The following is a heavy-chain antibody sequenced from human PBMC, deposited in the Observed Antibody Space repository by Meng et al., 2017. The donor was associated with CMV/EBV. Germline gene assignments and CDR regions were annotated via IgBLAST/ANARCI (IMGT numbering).Heavy chain of an antibody. Sequence: GGSLRLSCAASGFTFSSYSMNWVRQAPGKGLEWVSYISSSSSTIYYADSVKGRFTISRDNAKNSLYLQMNSLRAEDTAVYYCARLVSGSYYRYFDYWGQGTLVTVSS. D-gene: IGHD1-26*01. CDR2: ISSSSSTI. J-gene: IGHJ4*02. CDR1: GFTFSSYS. V-gene: IGHV3-48*04. CDR3: ARLVSGSYYRYFDY.